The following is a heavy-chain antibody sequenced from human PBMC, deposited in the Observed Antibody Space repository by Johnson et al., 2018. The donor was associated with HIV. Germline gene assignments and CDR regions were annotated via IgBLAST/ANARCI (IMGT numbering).Heavy chain of an antibody. CDR3: ARVRGGTGHGAFDI. Sequence: QMQLVESGGGVVQPGRSMRLSCAASAFTFSSYAMHWVRQAPGKGLEWVAVISYDASNKYYADSVKGRFTISRDNSKNTLNLQMNSLRTEDTAVYYCARVRGGTGHGAFDIWGQGTMVTVSS. CDR2: ISYDASNK. J-gene: IGHJ3*02. CDR1: AFTFSSYA. V-gene: IGHV3-30*04.